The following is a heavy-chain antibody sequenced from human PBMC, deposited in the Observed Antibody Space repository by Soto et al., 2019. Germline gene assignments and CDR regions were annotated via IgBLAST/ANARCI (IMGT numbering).Heavy chain of an antibody. V-gene: IGHV3-21*01. CDR2: ISSSSSYI. Sequence: GKGLEWVSSISSSSSYIYYADSVKGRFTISRDNAKNSLYLQMNSLRAEDTAVYYCARAPGGFGQLFKPHFDYWGQGTLVTVFS. CDR3: ARAPGGFGQLFKPHFDY. D-gene: IGHD3-10*01. J-gene: IGHJ4*02.